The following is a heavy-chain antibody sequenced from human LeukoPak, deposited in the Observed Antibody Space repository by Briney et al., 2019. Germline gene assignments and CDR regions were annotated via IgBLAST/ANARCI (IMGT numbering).Heavy chain of an antibody. CDR1: RFTFSDYY. V-gene: IGHV3-11*01. Sequence: GGSLRLSCSASRFTFSDYYMSWIGQAPGKGLGWGSYISISSSTRYYANSVNGRFTISRDNARHSLYLHINRLRAEPTAVYYFARFVNGMYVWGPGTTVTASS. CDR2: ISISSSTR. J-gene: IGHJ6*01. CDR3: ARFVNGMYV.